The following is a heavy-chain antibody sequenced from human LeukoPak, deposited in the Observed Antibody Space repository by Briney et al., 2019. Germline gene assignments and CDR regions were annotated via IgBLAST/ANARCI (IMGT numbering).Heavy chain of an antibody. V-gene: IGHV1-8*01. CDR1: GYTFTSYD. Sequence: ASAKVSCKASGYTFTSYDSNWVRQATGQGREGMVWMNPNSGNTGYAQKFQGRVTMTRNTSISTAYMELSSLRSEDTAVYYCARQLWFGEESDWFDPWGQATLVTVSS. CDR2: MNPNSGNT. CDR3: ARQLWFGEESDWFDP. J-gene: IGHJ5*02. D-gene: IGHD3-10*01.